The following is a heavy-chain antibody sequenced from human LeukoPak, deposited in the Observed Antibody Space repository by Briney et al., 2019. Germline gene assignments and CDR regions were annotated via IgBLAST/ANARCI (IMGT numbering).Heavy chain of an antibody. CDR3: ARATDAIFDWFDS. CDR1: GGSVSGGNYC. D-gene: IGHD2-21*02. V-gene: IGHV4-30-4*01. CDR2: MYYSGST. J-gene: IGHJ5*01. Sequence: SQTLSLTWTVSGGSVSGGNYCWTWIRQPPGKGLEWIGYMYYSGSTYYNPSLKSRVIISVDPSKNQFTLKLTSVSAADTAMYYCARATDAIFDWFDSWGQGTLVTVSS.